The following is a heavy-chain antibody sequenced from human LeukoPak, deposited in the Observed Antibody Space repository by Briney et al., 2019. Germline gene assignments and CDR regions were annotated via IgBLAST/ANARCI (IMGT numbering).Heavy chain of an antibody. CDR2: ISSNGGST. Sequence: GGSLRLSCAASGFTFSSYAMHWVRQAPGKGLEYVSAISSNGGSTYYANSVKGRFTISRDNSKNTLYLQMGSLRVEDMAVYYCARDIGHRSKWLQDFYFDYWGQGTLVTVSS. J-gene: IGHJ4*02. V-gene: IGHV3-64*01. CDR3: ARDIGHRSKWLQDFYFDY. CDR1: GFTFSSYA. D-gene: IGHD5-12*01.